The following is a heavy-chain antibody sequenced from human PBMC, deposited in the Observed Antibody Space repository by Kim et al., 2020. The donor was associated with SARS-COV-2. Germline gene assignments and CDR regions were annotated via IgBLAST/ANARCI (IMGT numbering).Heavy chain of an antibody. D-gene: IGHD3-10*01. J-gene: IGHJ6*02. CDR2: IYYSGST. CDR3: ALIWFGGLLKGVHYYGMDV. Sequence: SETLSLTCTVSGGSISSSSYYWGWIRQPPGKGLEWIGSIYYSGSTYYNPSLKSRVTISVDTSKNQFSLKLSSVTAADTAVYYCALIWFGGLLKGVHYYGMDVWGQGTTVTVSS. V-gene: IGHV4-39*01. CDR1: GGSISSSSYY.